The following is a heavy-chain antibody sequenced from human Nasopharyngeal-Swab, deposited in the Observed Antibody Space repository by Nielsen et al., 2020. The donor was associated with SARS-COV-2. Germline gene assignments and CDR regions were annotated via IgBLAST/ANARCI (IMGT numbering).Heavy chain of an antibody. CDR1: GFTFSSYA. Sequence: GGSLRLSCAASGFTFSSYAMSWVRQAPGKGLEWVSVIHYDPSNTYYVASVKGRFTLSRANSKKTLFLQMDSLRVEETAVYYCAKVRRWRLDDFDSWGQGTLVTVSS. CDR2: IHYDPSNT. CDR3: AKVRRWRLDDFDS. D-gene: IGHD1-1*01. J-gene: IGHJ4*02. V-gene: IGHV3-23*03.